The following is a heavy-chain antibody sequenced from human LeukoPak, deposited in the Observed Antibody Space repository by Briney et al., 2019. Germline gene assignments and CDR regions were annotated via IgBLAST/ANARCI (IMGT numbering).Heavy chain of an antibody. V-gene: IGHV3-33*01. CDR2: IWYDGSND. D-gene: IGHD6-6*01. CDR1: GFNFGSDA. J-gene: IGHJ3*01. CDR3: ARLYSSSSGRTFDV. Sequence: GGSLRLSCTASGFNFGSDAMHWVRQAPGKGLEWVAFIWYDGSNDHYADSVKGRFTISRDNSKNTLYLQMNSLRAEDTAVYYCARLYSSSSGRTFDVWGQGTMVTVSS.